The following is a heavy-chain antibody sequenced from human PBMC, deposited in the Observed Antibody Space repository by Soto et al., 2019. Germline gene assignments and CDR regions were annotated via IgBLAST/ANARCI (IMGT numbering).Heavy chain of an antibody. J-gene: IGHJ4*02. V-gene: IGHV4-59*01. CDR3: AAGSNYFAGIFDY. Sequence: PSETLSLTXTVSGDSISTYYWSWVRQPPGKGLEWIGYIYYSGTTNYDPSLKSRVTISLDTSKNQFSLNLSSVTAADTAVYYCAAGSNYFAGIFDYWGQGTLVTVSS. CDR1: GDSISTYY. CDR2: IYYSGTT. D-gene: IGHD4-4*01.